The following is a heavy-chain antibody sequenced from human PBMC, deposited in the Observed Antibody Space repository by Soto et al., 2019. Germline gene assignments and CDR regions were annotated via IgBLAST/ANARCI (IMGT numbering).Heavy chain of an antibody. J-gene: IGHJ6*02. D-gene: IGHD3-16*01. CDR2: IYYSGST. CDR1: GGSISSSSYY. CDR3: ARREGGLGKGGNYYYYGMDV. V-gene: IGHV4-39*01. Sequence: QLQLQESGPGLVKPSETLSLTCTVSGGSISSSSYYWGWIRQPPGKGLEWIGSIYYSGSTYYNPSLKSRVTISVDTSKNQFSLKLSSVTAADTAVYYCARREGGLGKGGNYYYYGMDVWGQGTTVTVSS.